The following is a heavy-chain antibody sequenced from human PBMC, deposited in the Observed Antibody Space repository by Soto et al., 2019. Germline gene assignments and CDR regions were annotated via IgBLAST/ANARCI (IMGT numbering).Heavy chain of an antibody. CDR1: GYTFTSYG. V-gene: IGHV1-18*01. D-gene: IGHD3-10*01. Sequence: ASVKVSCKASGYTFTSYGISWVRQAPGPGLEWMGWISAYNGNTNYAQKLQGRVTMTTDTSTSTAYMELRSLRSGDTAVYYCARDQNPTAPSLITYYYGSGEWGQGTLVTVSS. J-gene: IGHJ4*02. CDR3: ARDQNPTAPSLITYYYGSGE. CDR2: ISAYNGNT.